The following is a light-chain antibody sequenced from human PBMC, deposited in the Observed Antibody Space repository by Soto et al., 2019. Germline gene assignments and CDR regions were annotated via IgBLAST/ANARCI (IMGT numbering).Light chain of an antibody. CDR1: SSDVGGYNY. CDR2: DVS. V-gene: IGLV2-14*03. CDR3: SSYTSSSTYV. J-gene: IGLJ1*01. Sequence: QSDLTQPASVSGSPGQSIAISCTGTSSDVGGYNYVSWYQHHPGKAPKLMIYDVSNRPSGVSNRFSGPKSGNTASLTISGLQAEDEADYYCSSYTSSSTYVFGTGTKSPS.